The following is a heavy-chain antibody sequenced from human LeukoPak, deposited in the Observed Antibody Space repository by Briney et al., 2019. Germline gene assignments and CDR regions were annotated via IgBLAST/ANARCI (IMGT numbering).Heavy chain of an antibody. CDR2: ISYDGGNK. CDR3: ARVNYYESDGFDL. D-gene: IGHD3-22*01. Sequence: QTGGSLRLSCAASGFTFSTYAIHWVRQAPGKGLEWVTIISYDGGNKYYADSVEGRFTISRDNSQNTVYLQMNSLRVEDTAVYFCARVNYYESDGFDLWGHGTMVTVSS. CDR1: GFTFSTYA. V-gene: IGHV3-30*04. J-gene: IGHJ3*01.